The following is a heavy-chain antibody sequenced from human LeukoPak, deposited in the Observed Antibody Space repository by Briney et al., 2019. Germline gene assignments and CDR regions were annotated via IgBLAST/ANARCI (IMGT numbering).Heavy chain of an antibody. CDR3: VRGYPFVVVTAQAVRGDY. V-gene: IGHV1-18*01. D-gene: IGHD2-21*02. Sequence: ASVKVSCKASGYIFTSYGISWVRQAPGQGLEWMGWISVYNGNTNYAQKLQGRVTMTTDTSTNTAYMGLRSLRSDDTAVYYCVRGYPFVVVTAQAVRGDYWGQGTLVTVSS. CDR2: ISVYNGNT. CDR1: GYIFTSYG. J-gene: IGHJ4*02.